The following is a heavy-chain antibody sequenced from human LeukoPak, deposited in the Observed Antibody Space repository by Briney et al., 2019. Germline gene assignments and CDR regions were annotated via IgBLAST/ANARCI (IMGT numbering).Heavy chain of an antibody. D-gene: IGHD2-2*01. CDR3: ARVIHCSSTSCYQKDAFDI. CDR1: GYTFTSYG. CDR2: ISAYNGNT. J-gene: IGHJ3*02. V-gene: IGHV1-18*01. Sequence: ASVKVSCKASGYTFTSYGISWVRQAPGQGLEWMGWISAYNGNTNYAQKLQGRVTMTTDTSTSTAYMELRSLRSEDTAVYYCARVIHCSSTSCYQKDAFDIWGQGTMVTVSS.